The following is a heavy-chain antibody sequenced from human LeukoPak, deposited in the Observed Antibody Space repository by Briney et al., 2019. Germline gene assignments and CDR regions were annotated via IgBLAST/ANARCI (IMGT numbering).Heavy chain of an antibody. Sequence: GGSLRLSCAASGFTFSSYGMHWVRQAPGKGLEWVAVIWFDGSNKYYADSVKGRFTISRDNSKNTLYLQMNSLRAEDTAVYYCARDETYDSSGPGWFDPWGQGTLVTVSS. CDR2: IWFDGSNK. CDR3: ARDETYDSSGPGWFDP. J-gene: IGHJ5*02. D-gene: IGHD3-22*01. V-gene: IGHV3-33*01. CDR1: GFTFSSYG.